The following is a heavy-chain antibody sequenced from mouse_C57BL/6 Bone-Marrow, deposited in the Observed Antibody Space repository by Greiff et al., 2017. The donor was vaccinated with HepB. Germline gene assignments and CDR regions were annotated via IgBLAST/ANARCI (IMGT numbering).Heavy chain of an antibody. Sequence: EVKLVGSGGGLVKPGGSLKLSCAASGFTFSDYGMHWVRQAPEKGLEWVAYISSGSSTIYYADTVKGRFTISRDNAKNTLFLQMTSLMSEDTAMYYCARVGTVVATDYAMDYWGQGTSVTVSS. V-gene: IGHV5-17*01. D-gene: IGHD1-1*01. J-gene: IGHJ4*01. CDR3: ARVGTVVATDYAMDY. CDR1: GFTFSDYG. CDR2: ISSGSSTI.